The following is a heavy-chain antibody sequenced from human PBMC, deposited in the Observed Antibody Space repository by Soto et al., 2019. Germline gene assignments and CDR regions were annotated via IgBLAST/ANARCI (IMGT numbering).Heavy chain of an antibody. CDR3: AKLLERGGSTVTPDLVGY. J-gene: IGHJ4*02. V-gene: IGHV3-23*01. D-gene: IGHD4-17*01. CDR1: GFTFSSYA. CDR2: ISGSGGST. Sequence: EVQLLESGGGLVQPGGSLRLSCAASGFTFSSYAMSWVRQAPGKGLECVSAISGSGGSTYYADSVKGRFTISRDNSKNTLYLQMNSLRAEDTAVYYCAKLLERGGSTVTPDLVGYWGQGTLVTVSS.